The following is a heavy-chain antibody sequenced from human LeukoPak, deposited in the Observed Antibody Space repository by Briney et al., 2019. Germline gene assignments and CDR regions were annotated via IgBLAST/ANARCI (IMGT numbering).Heavy chain of an antibody. Sequence: PGGSLRLSCVASGFTFSNYWMSWVRQSPVKGLEWVANIKPDGSDNYYVDSVKGRFAISRDNAKNSVYLQLNSLRAEDTAMYYCARGNNPDYWGQGTLVTVSS. CDR3: ARGNNPDY. V-gene: IGHV3-7*01. J-gene: IGHJ4*02. CDR2: IKPDGSDN. CDR1: GFTFSNYW. D-gene: IGHD1-14*01.